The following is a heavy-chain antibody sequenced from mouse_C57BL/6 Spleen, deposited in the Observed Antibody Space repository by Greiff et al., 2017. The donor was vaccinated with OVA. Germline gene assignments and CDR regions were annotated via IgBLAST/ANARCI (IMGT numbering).Heavy chain of an antibody. Sequence: EVKLVESEGGLVQPGRSMKLSCTASGFTFSDYYMAWVRQVPEKGLEWVANINYDGSSTYYLASLKSRFIISRDNAKNILYLQMGSLNSEDTATYYCARDGGSLFDYWGQGTTLTVSS. CDR1: GFTFSDYY. CDR3: ARDGGSLFDY. J-gene: IGHJ2*01. D-gene: IGHD1-1*02. CDR2: INYDGSST. V-gene: IGHV5-16*01.